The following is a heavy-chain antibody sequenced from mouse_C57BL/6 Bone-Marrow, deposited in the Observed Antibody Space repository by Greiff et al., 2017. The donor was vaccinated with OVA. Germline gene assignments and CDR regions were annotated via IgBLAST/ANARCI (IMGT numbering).Heavy chain of an antibody. CDR3: AREGATTVVAEDY. D-gene: IGHD1-1*01. CDR2: IYPGSGNT. CDR1: GYTFTDYY. J-gene: IGHJ2*01. Sequence: QVQLKESGAELVRPGASVKLSCKASGYTFTDYYINWVKQRPGQGLEWIARIYPGSGNTYYNEKFKGKATLTAEKSSSTAYMQLSSLTSEDSAVYFCAREGATTVVAEDYWGQGTTLTVSS. V-gene: IGHV1-76*01.